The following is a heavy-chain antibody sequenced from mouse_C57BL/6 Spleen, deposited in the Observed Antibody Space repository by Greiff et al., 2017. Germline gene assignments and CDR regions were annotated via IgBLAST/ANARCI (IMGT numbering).Heavy chain of an antibody. CDR2: ISSGGSYT. CDR1: GFTFSSYG. Sequence: DVKLVESGGDLVKPGGSLKLSCAASGFTFSSYGMSWVRQTPDKRLEWVGTISSGGSYTYYPDSVKGRFTIPIDNAKNTLYLQMSSLKSEDTAVYYCARERYSNSWFAYWGQGTLVTVSA. J-gene: IGHJ3*01. D-gene: IGHD2-5*01. CDR3: ARERYSNSWFAY. V-gene: IGHV5-6*02.